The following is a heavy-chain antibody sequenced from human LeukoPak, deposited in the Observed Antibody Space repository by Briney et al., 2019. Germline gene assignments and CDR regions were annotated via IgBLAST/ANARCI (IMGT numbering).Heavy chain of an antibody. D-gene: IGHD3-3*01. CDR2: ISNSGKTI. V-gene: IGHV3-48*03. Sequence: GGSLRLSCAASGFTFTNYEMNWVRQAPGKGLEWVSYISNSGKTIYYADSVKGRFTISRDNAKNSLYLQMNSLRAEDTAVYYCAKRSGYFIPEQYWGQGTLVTVSS. J-gene: IGHJ4*02. CDR1: GFTFTNYE. CDR3: AKRSGYFIPEQY.